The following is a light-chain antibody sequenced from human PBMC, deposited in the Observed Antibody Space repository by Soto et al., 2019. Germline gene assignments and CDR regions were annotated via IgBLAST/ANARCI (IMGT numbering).Light chain of an antibody. CDR1: SSDVGGYNY. J-gene: IGLJ2*01. CDR2: EVS. Sequence: QSVLTQPPSASGSPGQSVTISCTGTSSDVGGYNYVSWYQQLPGKAPKLMISEVSKRPSGVPDRFSGSKSGNTASLTVSGLQAEDEADYYCSSFAGNNNVVFGGGTKLTVL. CDR3: SSFAGNNNVV. V-gene: IGLV2-8*01.